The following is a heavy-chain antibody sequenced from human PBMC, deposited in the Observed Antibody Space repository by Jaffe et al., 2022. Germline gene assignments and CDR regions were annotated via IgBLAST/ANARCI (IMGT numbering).Heavy chain of an antibody. V-gene: IGHV3-43D*04. D-gene: IGHD3-22*01. J-gene: IGHJ3*02. Sequence: EVQLVESGGVVVQPGGSLRLSCAASGFTFDDYAMHWVRQAPGKGLEWVSLISWDGGSTYYADSVKGRFTISRDNSKNSLYLQMNSLRAEDTALYYCAKEGAPYYYDSSGYYYHAFDIWGQGTMVTVSS. CDR2: ISWDGGST. CDR3: AKEGAPYYYDSSGYYYHAFDI. CDR1: GFTFDDYA.